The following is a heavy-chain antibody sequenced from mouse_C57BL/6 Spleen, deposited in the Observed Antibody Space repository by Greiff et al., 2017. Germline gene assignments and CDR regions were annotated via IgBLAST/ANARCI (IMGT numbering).Heavy chain of an antibody. D-gene: IGHD2-4*01. CDR2: INPNNGGT. CDR3: ARDDYDVEAWFAY. CDR1: GYTFTDYY. V-gene: IGHV1-26*01. J-gene: IGHJ3*01. Sequence: EVKLQQSGPELVKPGASVKISCKASGYTFTDYYMNWVKQSHGKSLEWIGDINPNNGGTSYNQKFKGKATLTVDKSSSTAYMELRSLTSEDSAVYYCARDDYDVEAWFAYWGQGTLVTVSA.